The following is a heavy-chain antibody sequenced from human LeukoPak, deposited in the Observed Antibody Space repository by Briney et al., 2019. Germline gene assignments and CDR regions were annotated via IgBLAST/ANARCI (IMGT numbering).Heavy chain of an antibody. CDR1: GYTFTGYY. CDR3: AREGISGWLYYYYYYYMDV. V-gene: IGHV1-2*02. D-gene: IGHD6-19*01. J-gene: IGHJ6*03. Sequence: GASVKVSCKASGYTFTGYYMHWVRQAPGQGLEWMGWINPNSGGTNYAQKFQGRVTMTRDTSISTAYMELSRLRSDDTAVYYCAREGISGWLYYYYYYYMDVWGKGTTVTISS. CDR2: INPNSGGT.